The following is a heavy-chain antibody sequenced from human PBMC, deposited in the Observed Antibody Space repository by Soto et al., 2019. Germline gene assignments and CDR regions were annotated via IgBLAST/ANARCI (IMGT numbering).Heavy chain of an antibody. J-gene: IGHJ4*02. V-gene: IGHV4-59*08. CDR1: GGSISSYY. Sequence: SETLSLTCTVSGGSISSYYWSWIRQPPGKGLEWIGYIYYSGSTNYNPSLKSRVTISVDTSKNQFSLKLSSVTAADTAVYYCASAVAGTSYFDYWGQGTLVTVSS. CDR2: IYYSGST. D-gene: IGHD6-19*01. CDR3: ASAVAGTSYFDY.